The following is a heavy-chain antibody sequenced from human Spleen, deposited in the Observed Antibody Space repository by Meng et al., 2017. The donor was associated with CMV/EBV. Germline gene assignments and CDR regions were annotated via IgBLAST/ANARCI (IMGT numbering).Heavy chain of an antibody. Sequence: GESLKISCTASAFTFSSYAMDWVRQAPGKDLEWVAFISYDGTNKYYVDSVRDRFTVSRDNSKNTLYLQVNSLRVEDTAIYFCARENLADYDFRSGYYTGYYGLNLWGQGTTVTVSS. CDR2: ISYDGTNK. CDR3: ARENLADYDFRSGYYTGYYGLNL. V-gene: IGHV3-30-3*01. D-gene: IGHD3-3*01. J-gene: IGHJ6*02. CDR1: AFTFSSYA.